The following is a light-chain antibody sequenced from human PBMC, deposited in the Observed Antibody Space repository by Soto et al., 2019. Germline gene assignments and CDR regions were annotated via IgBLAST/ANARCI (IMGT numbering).Light chain of an antibody. J-gene: IGKJ1*01. V-gene: IGKV3D-20*02. CDR1: QSVSSSY. CDR3: QQRSNWPRT. CDR2: DVS. Sequence: EIVLTQSPGTLSLSPGERATLSCRASQSVSSSYLAWYQQKPGQAPRLLIYDVSNRATGVPARFSGSGSGTDFTLTIRSIETEDFAVYYCQQRSNWPRTFGQGTKVDI.